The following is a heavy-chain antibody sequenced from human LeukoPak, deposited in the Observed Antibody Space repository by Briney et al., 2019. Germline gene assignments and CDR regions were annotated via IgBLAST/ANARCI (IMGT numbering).Heavy chain of an antibody. J-gene: IGHJ5*02. CDR2: ISYDGSNK. CDR3: ARDRYSSGLRGSYNWFDP. V-gene: IGHV3-30-3*01. CDR1: GSTFSSYA. Sequence: GGSLRLSCAASGSTFSSYAMHWVRQAPGKGLEWVAVISYDGSNKYYADSVKGRFTISRDNSKNTLYLQMNSLRAEDTAVYYCARDRYSSGLRGSYNWFDPWGQGTLVTVSS. D-gene: IGHD6-19*01.